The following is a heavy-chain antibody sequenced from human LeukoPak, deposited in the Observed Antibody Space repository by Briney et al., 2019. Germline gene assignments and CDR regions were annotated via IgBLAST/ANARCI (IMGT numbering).Heavy chain of an antibody. CDR1: GYTFTGYY. CDR2: INPNSGGT. J-gene: IGHJ4*02. D-gene: IGHD3-22*01. CDR3: AGVLSYYYDSSGYYYYY. Sequence: ASVKVSCKASGYTFTGYYMHWVRQAPGQGLEWMGWINPNSGGTNYAEKFQGRVTMTRDTSISTAYMELSRLRSDDTAVYYCAGVLSYYYDSSGYYYYYWGQGTLVTVSS. V-gene: IGHV1-2*02.